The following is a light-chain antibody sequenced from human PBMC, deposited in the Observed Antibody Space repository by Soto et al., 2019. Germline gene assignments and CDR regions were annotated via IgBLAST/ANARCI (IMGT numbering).Light chain of an antibody. CDR3: QQYSDWPPWT. J-gene: IGKJ1*01. CDR2: GAS. V-gene: IGKV3-15*01. Sequence: EMVMTQSPATLSVSPGERATLSCRASQSVRSNLAWYQQKPGQAPRLLIYGASTRATGIPARFSGGGSGTEFTLTISSLQSEDFAVYYCQQYSDWPPWTFGQGTKVDIK. CDR1: QSVRSN.